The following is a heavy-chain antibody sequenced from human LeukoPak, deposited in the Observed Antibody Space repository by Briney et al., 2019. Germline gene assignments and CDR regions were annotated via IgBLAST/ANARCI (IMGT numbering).Heavy chain of an antibody. D-gene: IGHD1-26*01. CDR1: GFTFSTYA. J-gene: IGHJ4*02. V-gene: IGHV3-30*04. CDR3: ARDRYVGATTAGDSDS. Sequence: GGSLRLSCAASGFTFSTYAMHWVRQAPGKGLEWVAVISYDGNNKYYADSVKGRFTISRDNSKNTLYLQMNSLRAEDAAVYYCARDRYVGATTAGDSDSWGQGTLVTVSS. CDR2: ISYDGNNK.